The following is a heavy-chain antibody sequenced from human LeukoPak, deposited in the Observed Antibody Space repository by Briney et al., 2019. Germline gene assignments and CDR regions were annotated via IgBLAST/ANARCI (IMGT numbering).Heavy chain of an antibody. CDR2: IYTSGIT. J-gene: IGHJ4*02. Sequence: GRSIRRYKSRWLPYHAKKRLEWIGRIYTSGITNYNPALKSRVTMSVDTSNNQNSLKPSSVTAADTAVYYCARVSSTWYYFDYWGQGTLVTVSS. D-gene: IGHD6-13*01. CDR3: ARVSSTWYYFDY. V-gene: IGHV4-4*07. CDR1: GRSIRRYK.